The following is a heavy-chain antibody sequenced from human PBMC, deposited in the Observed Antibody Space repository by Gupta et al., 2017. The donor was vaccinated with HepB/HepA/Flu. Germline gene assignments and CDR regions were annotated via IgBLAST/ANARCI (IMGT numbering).Heavy chain of an antibody. D-gene: IGHD3-22*01. V-gene: IGHV3-23*01. CDR3: AKSRIYYDSSGSYFDY. CDR1: GFTFSSSA. CDR2: ISGSGGST. J-gene: IGHJ4*02. Sequence: EVQLLESGGGLVQPGGSLRLSCAASGFTFSSSAMSWVRQAPGKGLEWVSAISGSGGSTYYADSVKGRFTISRDNSKNTLYLQMNSLRAEDTAVYYCAKSRIYYDSSGSYFDYWGQGTLVTVSS.